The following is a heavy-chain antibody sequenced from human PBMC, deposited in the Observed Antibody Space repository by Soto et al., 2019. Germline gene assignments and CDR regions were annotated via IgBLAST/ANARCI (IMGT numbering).Heavy chain of an antibody. CDR2: IFSNDEK. Sequence: SGPTLVNPTETLTLTCTVSGFSLSNARMGVSWIRQPPGKALEWLAHIFSNDEKSYSTSLKSRLTISKDTSKSQVVLAMTNMDPVDTATYYCARDEYSSSSPFDYWGQGTLVTVSS. D-gene: IGHD6-6*01. J-gene: IGHJ4*02. CDR1: GFSLSNARMG. V-gene: IGHV2-26*01. CDR3: ARDEYSSSSPFDY.